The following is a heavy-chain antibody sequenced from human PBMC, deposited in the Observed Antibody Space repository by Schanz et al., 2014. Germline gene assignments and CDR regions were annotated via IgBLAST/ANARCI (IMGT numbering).Heavy chain of an antibody. D-gene: IGHD5-12*01. V-gene: IGHV3-74*01. CDR3: ARDFHGYGPHLDY. CDR1: GFTFSSHW. J-gene: IGHJ4*02. CDR2: INSVGSNT. Sequence: EVQLVESGGGLVQPGGSLRLSCAASGFTFSSHWMHWVRQDPGKGLVWVARINSVGSNTDYADSVTGRFTISRDNAKNTLYLQMNTLRAEDTAVYYCARDFHGYGPHLDYWAQGTLVTVSS.